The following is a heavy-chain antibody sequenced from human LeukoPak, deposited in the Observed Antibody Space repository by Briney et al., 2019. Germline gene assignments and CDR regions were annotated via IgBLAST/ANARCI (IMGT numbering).Heavy chain of an antibody. J-gene: IGHJ4*02. CDR1: GFTFSSYW. Sequence: GGSLRPSCAASGFTFSSYWMSWVRQAPGKGLEWVANIKQAGSEKNYVDSAKGRFTISRDNAKNSLYLQMNSLRAEDTAVYYCARARAYSSSLSAYFDYWGQGTLVTVSS. CDR3: ARARAYSSSLSAYFDY. V-gene: IGHV3-7*01. CDR2: IKQAGSEK. D-gene: IGHD6-13*01.